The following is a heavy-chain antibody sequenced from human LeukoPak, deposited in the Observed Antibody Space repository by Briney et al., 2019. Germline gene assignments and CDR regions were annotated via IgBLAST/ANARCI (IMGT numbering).Heavy chain of an antibody. D-gene: IGHD5-18*01. CDR2: IYHTGST. CDR1: GGTFSSYY. CDR3: ARVAGYTYSYYYFDY. J-gene: IGHJ4*02. V-gene: IGHV4-59*01. Sequence: SETLSLTCTVSGGTFSSYYWTWIRRPPGKGLEWIGYIYHTGSTNYNPSLKSRVTISVDTSKNQFSLKLTSVTAADTAVYFCARVAGYTYSYYYFDYWGQGTLVTVSS.